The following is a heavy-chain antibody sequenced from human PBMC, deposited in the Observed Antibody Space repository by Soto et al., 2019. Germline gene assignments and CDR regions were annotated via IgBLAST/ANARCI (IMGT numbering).Heavy chain of an antibody. V-gene: IGHV4-59*01. J-gene: IGHJ6*02. CDR1: GGSISSYY. D-gene: IGHD6-13*01. CDR2: IYYSGST. CDR3: ARDRRIAAAGRKLYYYYGMDV. Sequence: SETLSLTCTVSGGSISSYYWSWIRQPPGKGLEWIGYIYYSGSTNYNPSLKSRVTISVDTSKNQFSLKLSSVTAADTAVYYCARDRRIAAAGRKLYYYYGMDVWGQGTTVTVSS.